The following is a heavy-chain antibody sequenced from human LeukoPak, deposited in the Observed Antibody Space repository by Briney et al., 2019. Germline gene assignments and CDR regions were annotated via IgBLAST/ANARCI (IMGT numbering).Heavy chain of an antibody. D-gene: IGHD2-2*01. CDR1: GGSFSGYY. Sequence: SETLSLTCAVYGGSFSGYYWSWIRQPPGKGLEWIGEINHSGSTNCNPSLKSRVTISVDTSKNQFSLKLSSVTAADTAVYYCARGMRYQLFNYGMDVWGQGTTVTVSS. J-gene: IGHJ6*02. CDR3: ARGMRYQLFNYGMDV. CDR2: INHSGST. V-gene: IGHV4-34*01.